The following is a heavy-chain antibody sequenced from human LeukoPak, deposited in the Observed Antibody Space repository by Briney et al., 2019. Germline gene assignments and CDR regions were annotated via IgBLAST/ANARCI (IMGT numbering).Heavy chain of an antibody. CDR3: AKDAPVNIVVVPAANS. D-gene: IGHD2-2*01. CDR1: GFTFSSYA. J-gene: IGHJ4*02. CDR2: ISGSGGST. Sequence: LPGGSLRLACAASGFTFSSYAMSWVRQAPGKGLEWVSAISGSGGSTYYADSVKGRFTISRDNSKNTLYLQMNSLRAEDTAVYYCAKDAPVNIVVVPAANSWGQGTLVTVSS. V-gene: IGHV3-23*01.